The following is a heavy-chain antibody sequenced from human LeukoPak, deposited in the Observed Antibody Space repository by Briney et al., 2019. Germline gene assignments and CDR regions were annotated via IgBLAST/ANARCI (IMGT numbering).Heavy chain of an antibody. CDR2: IIPIFGTA. Sequence: SVKVPCKASGGTFSSYAISWVRQAPGQGLEWMGGIIPIFGTANYAQKFQGRVTITTDESTSTAYMELSSLRSEDTAVYYCAVKTNALHYDLWGQGTLVTVSS. D-gene: IGHD3-22*01. CDR3: AVKTNALHYDL. V-gene: IGHV1-69*05. CDR1: GGTFSSYA. J-gene: IGHJ4*02.